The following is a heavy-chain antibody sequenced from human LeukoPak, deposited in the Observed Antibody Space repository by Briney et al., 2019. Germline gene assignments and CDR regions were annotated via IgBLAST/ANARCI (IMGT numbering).Heavy chain of an antibody. CDR1: GYTFTSYA. J-gene: IGHJ4*02. CDR2: INPNSGAT. Sequence: ASVKVSCKASGYTFTSYAMNWVRQAPGQGLEWMGWINPNSGATNYAQEFQGRVTMTRDTSIRTAYMELSRLRSDDTAVYYCARYYYDSSGYLPLLDHWGQGTLVTVSS. V-gene: IGHV1-2*02. CDR3: ARYYYDSSGYLPLLDH. D-gene: IGHD3-22*01.